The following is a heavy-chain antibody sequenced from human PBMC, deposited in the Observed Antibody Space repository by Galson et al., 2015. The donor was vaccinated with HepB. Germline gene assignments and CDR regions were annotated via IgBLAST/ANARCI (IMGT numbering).Heavy chain of an antibody. Sequence: SVKVSCKASGYTFTSYGISWVRQAPGQGLEWMGWISAYNGNTNYAQKLQGRVTMTTDTSTSTAYMELRSLRSDDTAVYYCARADYYDSSGYYDYWGQGTLVTVSS. V-gene: IGHV1-18*04. D-gene: IGHD3-22*01. CDR1: GYTFTSYG. CDR2: ISAYNGNT. CDR3: ARADYYDSSGYYDY. J-gene: IGHJ4*02.